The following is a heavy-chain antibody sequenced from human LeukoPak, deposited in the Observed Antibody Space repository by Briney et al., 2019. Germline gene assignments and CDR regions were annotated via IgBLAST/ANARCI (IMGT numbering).Heavy chain of an antibody. CDR2: IRYDGSNK. Sequence: PGGSLRLSCAASGFTFSNYGIHWVRQAPGKGLEWVAFIRYDGSNKYYADSVKGRFTISRDNSKNTLYLQMNSLRAEDTAVYYCARTGYCSSTSCPESYFDYWGQGTLVTVSS. J-gene: IGHJ4*02. D-gene: IGHD2-2*01. V-gene: IGHV3-30*02. CDR1: GFTFSNYG. CDR3: ARTGYCSSTSCPESYFDY.